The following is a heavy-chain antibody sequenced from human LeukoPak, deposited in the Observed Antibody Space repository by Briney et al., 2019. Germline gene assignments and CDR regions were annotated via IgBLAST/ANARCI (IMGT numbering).Heavy chain of an antibody. V-gene: IGHV3-74*03. Sequence: GGSLRLSCAASGFTFSSYWMHWVREAPGKGLVWVSRISTDGTYTEYADSVKGRFTISRDNAKDTLYLQVNSLRAEDTAVYYCAITVDCRATTDCYSYFHHWGQGTLVTVSS. CDR2: ISTDGTYT. J-gene: IGHJ1*01. CDR1: GFTFSSYW. CDR3: AITVDCRATTDCYSYFHH. D-gene: IGHD2-21*02.